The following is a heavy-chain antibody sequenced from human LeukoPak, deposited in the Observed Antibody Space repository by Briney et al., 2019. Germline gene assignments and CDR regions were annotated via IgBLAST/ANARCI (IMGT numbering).Heavy chain of an antibody. CDR1: GGSISNYY. J-gene: IGHJ4*02. CDR3: ARGPSSSWYDY. Sequence: PSETLSLTCTVSGGSISNYYWSWIRQPPGKGLEWIGYIYYSGNTNYNPSLKSRVTISVDTSKNQFSLKLSSVTAADTAVYYCARGPSSSWYDYWGQGTLVTVSS. D-gene: IGHD6-13*01. V-gene: IGHV4-59*12. CDR2: IYYSGNT.